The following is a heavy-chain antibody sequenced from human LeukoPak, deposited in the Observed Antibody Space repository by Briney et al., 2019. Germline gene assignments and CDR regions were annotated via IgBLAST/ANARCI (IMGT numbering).Heavy chain of an antibody. V-gene: IGHV4-34*04. J-gene: IGHJ6*02. CDR1: GGPFSGYY. CDR3: ARGIPLPGKHHYTMDV. Sequence: ETLSLTCAVYGGPFSGYYWSWIRQPPGKGLEGIGEINHSGSTNDNPSLKSRATISVATSKTQSSLKLSSMTAPDTALYYCARGIPLPGKHHYTMDVWAQGTTVTVSS. CDR2: INHSGST.